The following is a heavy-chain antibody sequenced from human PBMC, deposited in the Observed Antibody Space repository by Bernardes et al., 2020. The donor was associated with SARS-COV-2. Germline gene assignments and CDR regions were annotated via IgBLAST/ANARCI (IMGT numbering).Heavy chain of an antibody. D-gene: IGHD5-18*01. CDR1: GFSLSTSGMR. CDR3: ARNSYGSSPHFGD. CDR2: IDWDDDK. V-gene: IGHV2-70*04. J-gene: IGHJ4*02. Sequence: SGPTLLKSTQTLTLTCTFSGFSLSTSGMRVSWIRQPPGKALEWLARIDWDDDKFYSTSLKTRLTISKDTSKNQVVLTMTNMDPVETATYYCARNSYGSSPHFGDWGQGTLVNVSS.